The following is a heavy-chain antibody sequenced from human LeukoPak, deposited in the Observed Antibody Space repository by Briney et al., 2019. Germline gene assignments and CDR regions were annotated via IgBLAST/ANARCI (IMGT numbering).Heavy chain of an antibody. D-gene: IGHD1-1*01. CDR1: GFTFSIYA. CDR2: LRGDGET. CDR3: AKASWFSNADAVL. J-gene: IGHJ4*02. V-gene: IGHV3-23*01. Sequence: PGGSLRLSCAASGFTFSIYAMSWVRQAPAGGLEWVSSLRGDGETFYADSVKGRFTLSRDDSRNTVYLQLNNLRVEDTAVYYCAKASWFSNADAVLWGQGTLVTVSS.